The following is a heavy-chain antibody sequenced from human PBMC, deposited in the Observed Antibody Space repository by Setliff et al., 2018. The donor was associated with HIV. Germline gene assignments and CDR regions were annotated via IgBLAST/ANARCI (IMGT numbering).Heavy chain of an antibody. J-gene: IGHJ3*02. D-gene: IGHD3-22*01. CDR3: ARAMVPDSSGYYRPPAFDI. Sequence: PGESLKISCAASGFTVSSNYMSWVRQAPGKGLEWVSVIYSGGSTYYADSVKGRFTISRDNSTNTLYLQMNSLRAEDTAVYYCARAMVPDSSGYYRPPAFDIWGQGTMVTVSS. V-gene: IGHV3-53*01. CDR2: IYSGGST. CDR1: GFTVSSNY.